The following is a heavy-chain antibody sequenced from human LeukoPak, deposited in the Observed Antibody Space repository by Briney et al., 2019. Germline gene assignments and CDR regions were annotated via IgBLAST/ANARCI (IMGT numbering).Heavy chain of an antibody. CDR3: ARAVVAATRTSQLDY. Sequence: SVKVSCKASGYTFTGYYLHWARQAPGQGLEWMGGIIPIFGTANYAQKFQGRVTITADESTSTAYMELSSLRSEDTAVYYCARAVVAATRTSQLDYWGQGTLVTVSS. CDR1: GYTFTGYY. CDR2: IIPIFGTA. J-gene: IGHJ4*02. V-gene: IGHV1-69*13. D-gene: IGHD2-15*01.